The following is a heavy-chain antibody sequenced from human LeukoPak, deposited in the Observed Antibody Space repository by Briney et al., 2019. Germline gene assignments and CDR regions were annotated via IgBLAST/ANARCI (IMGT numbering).Heavy chain of an antibody. CDR3: AREGYYYDSSGYYTPFDY. CDR1: GFTFSSYS. D-gene: IGHD3-22*01. Sequence: GGSLRLSCAASGFTFSSYSLNWVRQAPGKGLEWVSFISSSSITIYYADSVKGRFTISRDNAEKSLYLQMNSLRAEDTAVYYCAREGYYYDSSGYYTPFDYWGQGTLVTVSS. CDR2: ISSSSITI. V-gene: IGHV3-48*04. J-gene: IGHJ4*02.